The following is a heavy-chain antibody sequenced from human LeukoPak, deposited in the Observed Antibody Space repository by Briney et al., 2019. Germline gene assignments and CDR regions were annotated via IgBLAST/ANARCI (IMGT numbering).Heavy chain of an antibody. CDR2: ISYSGST. V-gene: IGHV4-30-4*07. J-gene: IGHJ4*02. CDR1: GGSISRGGWS. D-gene: IGHD5-24*01. CDR3: AKMSTAEVCFDY. Sequence: SSETLSRTCAVSGGSISRGGWSWSWIRQPPGKGLEWIGYISYSGSTYYNPSLKSRVTMSLDTSKNQFSLKLSSVTAADTAVYYCAKMSTAEVCFDYWGQGTLVTVSS.